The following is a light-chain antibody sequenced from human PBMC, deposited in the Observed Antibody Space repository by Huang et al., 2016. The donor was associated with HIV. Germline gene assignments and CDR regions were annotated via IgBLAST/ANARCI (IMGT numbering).Light chain of an antibody. V-gene: IGKV2-28*01. Sequence: DLVMTQSPLPLPVTPGEPASISCRSSQSLLHTDGYTYVDWYLQKPGQSPQLRIYLGFNRASGVPDRFSGSGSGTDFTLKISRVEAEDIGIYYCMQSLQTPRTFGQGTKLEIK. CDR2: LGF. CDR1: QSLLHTDGYTY. CDR3: MQSLQTPRT. J-gene: IGKJ2*02.